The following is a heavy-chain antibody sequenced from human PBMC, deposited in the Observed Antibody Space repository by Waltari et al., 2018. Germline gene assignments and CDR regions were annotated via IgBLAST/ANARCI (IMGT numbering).Heavy chain of an antibody. V-gene: IGHV3-74*01. Sequence: EVQLVESGGGLVQPGGSLRLSCAASGFTFSRYWMPWVRQAPGQGRVWVSRINSDGSSTSYADSVKGRFTISRDNAKNTLYLQMNSLRAEDTAVYYCARDVKPYYYDSSGPHAQGAFDIWGQGTMVTVSS. CDR1: GFTFSRYW. CDR2: INSDGSST. J-gene: IGHJ3*02. D-gene: IGHD3-22*01. CDR3: ARDVKPYYYDSSGPHAQGAFDI.